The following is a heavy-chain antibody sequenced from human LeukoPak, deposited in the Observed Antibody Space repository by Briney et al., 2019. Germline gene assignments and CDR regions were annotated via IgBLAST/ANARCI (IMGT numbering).Heavy chain of an antibody. CDR1: GFTFSGYY. J-gene: IGHJ4*02. CDR2: IGSSGTYT. CDR3: ATGHSSFDF. D-gene: IGHD2-21*01. V-gene: IGHV3-11*05. Sequence: PGGSLRLSCAASGFTFSGYYMSWIRQAPGKGLEWVSSIGSSGTYTNYADSVRGRFTISRDNAKNSRYLQMSSLRAEDSAVYYCATGHSSFDFWGQGTLVTVSS.